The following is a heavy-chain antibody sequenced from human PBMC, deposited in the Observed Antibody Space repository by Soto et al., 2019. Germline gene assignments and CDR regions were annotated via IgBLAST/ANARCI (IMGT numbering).Heavy chain of an antibody. J-gene: IGHJ3*02. Sequence: FYWSWIRQPPGKGLEWIGYIYYSGSTNYNPSLKSRVTISVDTSKNQFSLKLSSVTAADTAVYYCARRYSSAFDIWGQGTMVTVS. D-gene: IGHD6-13*01. CDR3: ARRYSSAFDI. CDR1: FY. V-gene: IGHV4-59*08. CDR2: IYYSGST.